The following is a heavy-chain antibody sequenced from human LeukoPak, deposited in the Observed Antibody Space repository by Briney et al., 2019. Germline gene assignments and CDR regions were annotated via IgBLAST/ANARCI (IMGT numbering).Heavy chain of an antibody. CDR2: ISNSGSTI. D-gene: IGHD3-22*01. Sequence: PGGSLRLSCAASGFTFSDFYTTWIRQAPGKGLEWVSYISNSGSTIYYADSVKGQFTISRDNAKNSLYLQMNSLRAEDTAVYYCARSADSSGYFREITLYYFDYWGQGTLVTVSS. CDR1: GFTFSDFY. CDR3: ARSADSSGYFREITLYYFDY. J-gene: IGHJ4*02. V-gene: IGHV3-11*01.